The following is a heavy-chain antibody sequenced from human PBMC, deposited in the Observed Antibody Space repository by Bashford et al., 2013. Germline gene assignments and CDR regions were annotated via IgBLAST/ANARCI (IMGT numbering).Heavy chain of an antibody. J-gene: IGHJ4*02. CDR1: GYSFTSYW. Sequence: GESLKISCKGSGYSFTSYWIGWVRQMPGKGLEWMGIIYPGDSDTRYSPSFQGHVSFSVDKSTSTVYLQWSSLRASDTAVYYCARQGSTYYFSSGSSLDYWGQGTQVTVSS. CDR2: IYPGDSDT. CDR3: ARQGSTYYFSSGSSLDY. V-gene: IGHV5-51*01. D-gene: IGHD3-10*01.